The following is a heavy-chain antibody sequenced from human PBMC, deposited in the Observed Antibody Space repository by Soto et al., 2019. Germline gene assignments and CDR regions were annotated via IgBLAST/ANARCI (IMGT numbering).Heavy chain of an antibody. CDR2: IRSKAYGGTT. D-gene: IGHD5-18*01. Sequence: GGSPRLSCTASGFTVGDYAMSWFRQATGKGLEWVGFIRSKAYGGTTEYAASVKGRFTISRDDSKSIAYLQMNSLKTEDTAVYYCTRGFTAMARRDYWGQGTLVTSPQ. J-gene: IGHJ4*02. CDR3: TRGFTAMARRDY. CDR1: GFTVGDYA. V-gene: IGHV3-49*03.